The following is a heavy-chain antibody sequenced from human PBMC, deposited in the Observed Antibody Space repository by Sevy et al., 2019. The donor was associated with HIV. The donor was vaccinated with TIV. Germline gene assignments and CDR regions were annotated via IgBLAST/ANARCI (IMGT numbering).Heavy chain of an antibody. J-gene: IGHJ3*02. V-gene: IGHV3-7*01. Sequence: GGSLRLSCAASGFTFSSYWISWVRQAPGKGLEWVANIKKDGSEKYYVDAVKGRFTISRDNAKNSLYLEMNSRRAEDTAVYYCARTRGCLRPLDAFDILVQGTMVTVSS. CDR3: ARTRGCLRPLDAFDI. CDR2: IKKDGSEK. D-gene: IGHD3-16*01. CDR1: GFTFSSYW.